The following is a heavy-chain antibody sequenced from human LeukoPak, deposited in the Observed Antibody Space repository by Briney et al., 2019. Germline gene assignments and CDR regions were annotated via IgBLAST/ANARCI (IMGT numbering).Heavy chain of an antibody. D-gene: IGHD3-22*01. Sequence: SETLSLTCAVXGGSFSGXXXXXXXXPXGKGXXXXGEINXSGSTNYNPXXXSRXXISVXTXKNQFSLKLSSVTAADTAVYYCASSAKDSSGYYYWGQGTLVTVSS. CDR3: ASSAKDSSGYYY. J-gene: IGHJ4*02. CDR2: INXSGST. V-gene: IGHV4-34*01. CDR1: GGSFSGXX.